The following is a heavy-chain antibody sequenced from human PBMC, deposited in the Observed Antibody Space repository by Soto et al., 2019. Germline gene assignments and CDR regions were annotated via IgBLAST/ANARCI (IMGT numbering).Heavy chain of an antibody. CDR1: GGFTSTNNW. J-gene: IGHJ4*02. CDR2: AYHSGST. D-gene: IGHD3-10*01. V-gene: IGHV4-4*02. Sequence: QLQLQESGPGLVRPSGTLSLTCAVSGGFTSTNNWWSWVRQPPGKGLEWIGVAYHSGSTEYNPSLKSRVSRSVDKYKNQISLKLTSATAADTAVYYCARSPPSSYYGGSGTFDYWGQGTLVTVSS. CDR3: ARSPPSSYYGGSGTFDY.